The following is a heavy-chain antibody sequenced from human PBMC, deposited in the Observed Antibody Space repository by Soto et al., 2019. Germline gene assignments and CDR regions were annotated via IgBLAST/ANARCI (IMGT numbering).Heavy chain of an antibody. D-gene: IGHD3-9*01. V-gene: IGHV1-2*04. CDR1: GYTFTGYY. CDR3: ARGAVLRYFDWLPGAYGMDV. J-gene: IGHJ6*02. CDR2: INPNSGGT. Sequence: GGSVKVSCKASGYTFTGYYMHWVRQAPGQGLEWMGWINPNSGGTNYAQKFQGWVTMTRDTSISTAYMELSRLRSDDTAVYYCARGAVLRYFDWLPGAYGMDVWGQGTTVTVSS.